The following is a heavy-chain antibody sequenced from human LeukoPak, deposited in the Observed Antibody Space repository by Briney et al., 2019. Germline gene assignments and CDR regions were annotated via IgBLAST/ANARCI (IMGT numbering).Heavy chain of an antibody. CDR3: AKGRGGYSGYHDC. J-gene: IGHJ4*02. CDR2: ISGSDGST. Sequence: GGSLRLSCAASGFTFSSYWMSWVRQAPGKGLEWVSTISGSDGSTYYADSVKGRCTVSRDNSKNTQYLQMNSLRAEDTAVYYCAKGRGGYSGYHDCWGQGTLVTVSS. CDR1: GFTFSSYW. D-gene: IGHD5-12*01. V-gene: IGHV3-23*01.